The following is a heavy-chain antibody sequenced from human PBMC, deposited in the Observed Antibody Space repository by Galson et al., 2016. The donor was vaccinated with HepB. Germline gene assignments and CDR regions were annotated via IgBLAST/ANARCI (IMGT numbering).Heavy chain of an antibody. CDR1: GFTFSTYA. CDR2: INGNAGTT. V-gene: IGHV3-23*01. J-gene: IGHJ4*02. CDR3: AKSLYGGNF. Sequence: SLRLSCAASGFTFSTYAMSWVRQAPGKGLEWVSGINGNAGTTSYIDSVKGRFTISRDNSKSTLYLQMNSLRADDTAVYYCAKSLYGGNFWGQGTLVTVSS. D-gene: IGHD4-23*01.